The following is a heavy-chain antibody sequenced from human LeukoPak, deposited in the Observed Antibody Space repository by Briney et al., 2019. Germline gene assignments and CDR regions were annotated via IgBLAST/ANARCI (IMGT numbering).Heavy chain of an antibody. CDR3: SRTRRGQIGWTNDY. CDR1: GFSLPTRGVG. Sequence: SGPTLVKPTPTLTLTCTFSGFSLPTRGVGVGWIRQPPGKALEWLALIYWDDDKRYSPSLKSRVTITKDTSKNQVVLTMTNMDPVDTATYYCSRTRRGQIGWTNDYWGQGTLVTVSS. D-gene: IGHD6-19*01. CDR2: IYWDDDK. V-gene: IGHV2-5*02. J-gene: IGHJ4*02.